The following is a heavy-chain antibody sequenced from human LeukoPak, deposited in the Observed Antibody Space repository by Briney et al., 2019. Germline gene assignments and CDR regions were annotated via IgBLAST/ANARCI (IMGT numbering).Heavy chain of an antibody. V-gene: IGHV3-23*01. CDR2: ITGSGDST. CDR1: GFTFDSYA. Sequence: GGSLRLSCAASGFTFDSYAMSWVRQAPGKGLEWVSAITGSGDSTYYADSVKGRFTISRDNSKNTLYLQMNSLRAEDTAVYYCAKGSSFWIFDYWGQGTLVTVSS. CDR3: AKGSSFWIFDY. J-gene: IGHJ4*02. D-gene: IGHD3-3*01.